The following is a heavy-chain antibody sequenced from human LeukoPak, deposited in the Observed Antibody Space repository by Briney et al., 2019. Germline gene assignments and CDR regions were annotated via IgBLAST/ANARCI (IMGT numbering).Heavy chain of an antibody. D-gene: IGHD5-12*01. Sequence: PSETLSLTCTVSGGSISSYYWSWIRQPPGKGLEWIGYIYYSGSTNYNPSLKSRVTISVDTSKNQFSLKLSSVTAADTAVYYCAKGGYSGYDLGFDYWGQGTLVTVSS. V-gene: IGHV4-59*01. CDR3: AKGGYSGYDLGFDY. CDR1: GGSISSYY. CDR2: IYYSGST. J-gene: IGHJ4*02.